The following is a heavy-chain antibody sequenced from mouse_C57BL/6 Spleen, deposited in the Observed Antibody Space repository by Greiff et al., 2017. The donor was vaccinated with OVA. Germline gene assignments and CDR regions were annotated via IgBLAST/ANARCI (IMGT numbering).Heavy chain of an antibody. Sequence: ESGPGLVKPSQSLSLTCSVTGYSITSGYYWNWIRQFPGNKLEWMGYISYDGSNNYNPSLKNRISITRDTSKNQFFLKLNSVTTEDTATYYCAREGSYYSSYFDYWGQGTTLTVSS. V-gene: IGHV3-6*01. J-gene: IGHJ2*01. CDR2: ISYDGSN. CDR3: AREGSYYSSYFDY. D-gene: IGHD2-5*01. CDR1: GYSITSGYY.